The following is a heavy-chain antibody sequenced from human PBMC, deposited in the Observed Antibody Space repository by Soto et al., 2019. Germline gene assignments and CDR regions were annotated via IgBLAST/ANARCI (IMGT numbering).Heavy chain of an antibody. CDR1: GGSIIAYE. Sequence: SETLSLTCTVSGGSIIAYEWNWMRQHPGKGLEWIGYIYHTGKTNYNPSLESRVTMSVDTSKNQFSLKLASVTAADKAVYYCARDGSSTAKWIDPWGQGTLVTVS. CDR2: IYHTGKT. D-gene: IGHD2-2*01. CDR3: ARDGSSTAKWIDP. V-gene: IGHV4-59*01. J-gene: IGHJ5*02.